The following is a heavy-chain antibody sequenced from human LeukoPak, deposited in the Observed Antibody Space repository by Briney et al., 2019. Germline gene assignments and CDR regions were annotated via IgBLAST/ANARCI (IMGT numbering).Heavy chain of an antibody. CDR1: GYTLTELS. CDR3: ATDSITMVRGVYFDY. CDR2: FDPEDGET. J-gene: IGHJ4*02. D-gene: IGHD3-10*01. Sequence: GASVKVSCKVSGYTLTELSMYWVRQAPGKGLEWMGGFDPEDGETIYAQKLQGRVTMTEDTSTDTAYMELSSLRSEDTAVYYCATDSITMVRGVYFDYWGQGTLVTVSS. V-gene: IGHV1-24*01.